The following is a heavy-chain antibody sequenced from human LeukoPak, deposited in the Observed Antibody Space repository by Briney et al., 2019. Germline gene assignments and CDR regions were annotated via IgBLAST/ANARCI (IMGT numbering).Heavy chain of an antibody. V-gene: IGHV3-13*04. CDR3: ARGYYYGSGSYWGFDY. J-gene: IGHJ4*02. CDR1: GFTFSSYD. Sequence: GGSLRLSCAASGFTFSSYDTHWVRQVTGEGLEWVSAIGTAGDTYYAGSVKGRFAIFRENAKDSLYLQMNSLRAGDTAVYYCARGYYYGSGSYWGFDYWGQGTLVTVSS. D-gene: IGHD3-10*01. CDR2: IGTAGDT.